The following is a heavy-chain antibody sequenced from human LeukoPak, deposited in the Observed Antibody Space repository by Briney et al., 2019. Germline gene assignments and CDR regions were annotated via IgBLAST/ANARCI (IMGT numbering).Heavy chain of an antibody. CDR3: ARVYYDSSGYYPFDY. D-gene: IGHD3-22*01. J-gene: IGHJ4*02. CDR1: GFTVSSNY. Sequence: PGGSLRLSCAASGFTVSSNYMSWVRQAPGKGLEWVSVIYSGGSTYYADSVKGRFTISRDNSKNTLYLQMNSLRAEDTAVYYCARVYYDSSGYYPFDYWGQGTLVTVSS. CDR2: IYSGGST. V-gene: IGHV3-53*01.